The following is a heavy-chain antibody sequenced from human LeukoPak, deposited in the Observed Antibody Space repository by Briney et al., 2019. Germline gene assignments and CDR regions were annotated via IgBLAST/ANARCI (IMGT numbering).Heavy chain of an antibody. Sequence: PSETLSLTCTVSGGSISSYYWSWIRQPPGKGLEWIGYIYYSGSTNYNPSLKSRVTISVDTSKNQFSLKVSSVTAADTAVYYCARHGLEPTSFYYYMDVWGKGTTFSVSS. J-gene: IGHJ6*03. D-gene: IGHD1-1*01. CDR2: IYYSGST. CDR3: ARHGLEPTSFYYYMDV. V-gene: IGHV4-59*08. CDR1: GGSISSYY.